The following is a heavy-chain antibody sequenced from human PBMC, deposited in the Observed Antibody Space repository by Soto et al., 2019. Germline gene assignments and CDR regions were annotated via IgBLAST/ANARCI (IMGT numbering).Heavy chain of an antibody. D-gene: IGHD3-16*01. CDR1: GGSFSGYY. CDR3: ARDRVMXTFWGASEEWGIYS. CDR2: INHSGST. Sequence: SETLSLTCAVYGGSFSGYYWGWIRQPPGKGLEWIGEINHSGSTNYNPSLKSRVTISVDTSKNQFSLKLNSVTAADTAVYYCARDRVMXTFWGASEEWGIYSWGPGTLVTVSS. V-gene: IGHV4-34*01. J-gene: IGHJ4*02.